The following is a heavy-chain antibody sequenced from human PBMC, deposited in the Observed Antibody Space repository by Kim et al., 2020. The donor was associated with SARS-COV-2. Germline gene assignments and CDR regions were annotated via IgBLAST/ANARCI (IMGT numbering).Heavy chain of an antibody. J-gene: IGHJ5*02. Sequence: SETLSLTCAVSGGSISSSNWWSWVRQPPGKGLEWIGEIYHSGSSNYNTYLKSRVTISVDKSKNQFCLKRSSVTAADTAVYYCARAASIAAAGTSYWFDPWGQGTLVTVTS. V-gene: IGHV4-4*02. CDR3: ARAASIAAAGTSYWFDP. CDR1: GGSISSSNW. CDR2: IYHSGSS. D-gene: IGHD6-13*01.